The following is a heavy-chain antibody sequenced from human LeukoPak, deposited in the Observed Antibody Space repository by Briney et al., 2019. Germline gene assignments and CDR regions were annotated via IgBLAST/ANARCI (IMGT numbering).Heavy chain of an antibody. V-gene: IGHV3-48*01. J-gene: IGHJ4*02. CDR3: ARDTYDFWSGSTFDY. CDR1: GFTFSNYS. D-gene: IGHD3-3*01. Sequence: GGSLRLSCAASGFTFSNYSMNWVRQAPGKGPEWVSYITSSSSTIYYADSVKGRFTISRDNAKNSLYLQVNSLRAEDTAVYYCARDTYDFWSGSTFDYWGQGTLVTVSS. CDR2: ITSSSSTI.